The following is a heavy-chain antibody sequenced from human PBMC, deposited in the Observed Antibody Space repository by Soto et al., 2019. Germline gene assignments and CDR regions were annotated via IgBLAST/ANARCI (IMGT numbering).Heavy chain of an antibody. CDR3: ARVTTFYDILTSSCALNYFDY. Sequence: PGGSLRLSCAASGFSVTSNYMTWVRQAPGKGLECVSVIYAGGNTYYPDSVKGRFTISSDNSKNTLFLQMNNLRAEDTAVYYCARVTTFYDILTSSCALNYFDYWGQGPRVTVSS. V-gene: IGHV3-53*01. D-gene: IGHD3-9*01. J-gene: IGHJ4*02. CDR2: IYAGGNT. CDR1: GFSVTSNY.